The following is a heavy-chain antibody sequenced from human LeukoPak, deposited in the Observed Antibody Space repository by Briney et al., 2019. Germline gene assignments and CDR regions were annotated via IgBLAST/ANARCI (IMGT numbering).Heavy chain of an antibody. CDR1: GGSISSYY. Sequence: SETLSLTCTVSGGSISSYYWSWIRQPAGKGLERIGRIYTSGSTNYNPSLKSRVTMSVDTYKNQFSLKLSSVTAEDTDVYYCARYSSGYYYLDYWGQGTLVTVCS. J-gene: IGHJ4*02. V-gene: IGHV4-4*07. CDR3: ARYSSGYYYLDY. CDR2: IYTSGST. D-gene: IGHD3-22*01.